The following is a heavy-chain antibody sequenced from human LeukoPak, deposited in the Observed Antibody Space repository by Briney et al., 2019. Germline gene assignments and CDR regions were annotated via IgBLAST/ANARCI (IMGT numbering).Heavy chain of an antibody. CDR3: ARGGRYGDYGIDY. CDR1: GGSFSGYY. D-gene: IGHD4-17*01. Sequence: PSETLSLTCAVYGGSFSGYYWSWIRQPPGKGLEWIGEINHSGSTNYNPSLKSRVTISVDTSKNQFSLKLSSVPAADTAVYYCARGGRYGDYGIDYWGQGTLVTVSS. CDR2: INHSGST. V-gene: IGHV4-34*01. J-gene: IGHJ4*02.